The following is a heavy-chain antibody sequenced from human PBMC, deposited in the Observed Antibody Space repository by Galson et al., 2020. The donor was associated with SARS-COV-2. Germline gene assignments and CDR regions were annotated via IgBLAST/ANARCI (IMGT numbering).Heavy chain of an antibody. CDR3: ARPKLGAVAGIYGMDV. CDR1: GFTFSSYS. J-gene: IGHJ6*02. D-gene: IGHD6-19*01. Sequence: GGSLRLSCAASGFTFSSYSMNWVRQAPGQGLEWVSYISSSSSTIYYADSVKGRFTISRDNAKNSLYLQMNSLRAEDTAVYYCARPKLGAVAGIYGMDVWGQGTTVTVSS. CDR2: ISSSSSTI. V-gene: IGHV3-48*01.